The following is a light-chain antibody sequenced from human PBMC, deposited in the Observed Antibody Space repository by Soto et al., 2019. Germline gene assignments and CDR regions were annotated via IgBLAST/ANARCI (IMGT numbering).Light chain of an antibody. V-gene: IGKV1-5*01. CDR3: QQYDGN. CDR1: QSISTW. J-gene: IGKJ4*01. CDR2: SAS. Sequence: DIPMTQSPSTLSASVGDRVIITCRASQSISTWLAWYQQKPGAGPKLLIYSASTLQSGVPSRFSGSGSGTEFTLTISGLQPDDFATYYCQQYDGNFGGGTRVEIK.